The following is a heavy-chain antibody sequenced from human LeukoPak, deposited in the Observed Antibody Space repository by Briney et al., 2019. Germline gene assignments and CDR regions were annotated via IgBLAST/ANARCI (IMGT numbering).Heavy chain of an antibody. J-gene: IGHJ6*02. D-gene: IGHD1-1*01. V-gene: IGHV4-59*01. CDR1: GGSISSYY. Sequence: SETLSLTCTVSGGSISSYYWSWIRQPPGKGLEWIGYIYYSGSTNYNPSLKCRVTISVDTSKNQFSLKLSSVTAADTAVYYCAGGGGTTGTTLPFWYYGMDVWGQGTTVTVSS. CDR3: AGGGGTTGTTLPFWYYGMDV. CDR2: IYYSGST.